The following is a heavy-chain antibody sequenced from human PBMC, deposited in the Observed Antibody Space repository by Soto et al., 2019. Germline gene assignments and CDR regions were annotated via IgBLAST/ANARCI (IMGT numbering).Heavy chain of an antibody. CDR2: ISAYNGNT. V-gene: IGHV1-18*01. Sequence: ASVKVSCKASGYTFTSYGISWLRQSPGQGLEWMGWISAYNGNTNYAQKLQGRVTMTTDTSTSTAYMELRSLRSDDTAVYYCARGGGGSSTHYYYYYGMDVWGQGTTVTVSS. CDR3: ARGGGGSSTHYYYYYGMDV. CDR1: GYTFTSYG. J-gene: IGHJ6*02. D-gene: IGHD2-15*01.